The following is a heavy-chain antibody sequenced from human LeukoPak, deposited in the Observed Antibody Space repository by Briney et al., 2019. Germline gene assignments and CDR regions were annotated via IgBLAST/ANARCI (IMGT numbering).Heavy chain of an antibody. J-gene: IGHJ4*02. CDR2: IYYSGST. D-gene: IGHD6-6*01. Sequence: PSETLSLTCTVSGGSISSYYWSWIRQPPGKGLEWIGYIYYSGSTNYNPSLKSRVTISVDTSKNQFSLKLSSVTAADTAVYYCARVFTSIAAIYFDYWGQGTLVTVSS. CDR1: GGSISSYY. CDR3: ARVFTSIAAIYFDY. V-gene: IGHV4-59*01.